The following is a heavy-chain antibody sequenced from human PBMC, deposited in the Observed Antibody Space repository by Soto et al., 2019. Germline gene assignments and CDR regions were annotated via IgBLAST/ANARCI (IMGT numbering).Heavy chain of an antibody. CDR2: INHSGST. Sequence: SETLSLTCAVYGGSFSGYYWSWIRQPPGKGLEWIGEINHSGSTNYNPSLTSRVPISVDTSKNQFSLKLSSVTAADTAVYYCARVRADYYDSNCYYYYYYYYGMDVWGQGTTVTVSS. CDR3: ARVRADYYDSNCYYYYYYYYGMDV. D-gene: IGHD3-22*01. CDR1: GGSFSGYY. V-gene: IGHV4-34*01. J-gene: IGHJ6*02.